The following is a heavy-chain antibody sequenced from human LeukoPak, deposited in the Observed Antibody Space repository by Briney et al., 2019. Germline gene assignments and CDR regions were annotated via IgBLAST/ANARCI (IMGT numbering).Heavy chain of an antibody. J-gene: IGHJ4*02. CDR1: GFTFSSYG. Sequence: SGGSLRLSCAAPGFTFSSYGMHWVRQAPGKGLEWVAVIWYDGSKKYSADSVKGRFTISRDNSENTLYLQMNSLRAEDTAVYYCAKDDGTGYNFDYWGQGTLVTVSS. V-gene: IGHV3-33*06. CDR3: AKDDGTGYNFDY. CDR2: IWYDGSKK. D-gene: IGHD3/OR15-3a*01.